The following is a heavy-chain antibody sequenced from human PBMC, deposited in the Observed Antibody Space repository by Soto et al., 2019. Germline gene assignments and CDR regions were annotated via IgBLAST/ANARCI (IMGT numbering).Heavy chain of an antibody. CDR3: ARDNPDYGDYVCLDY. D-gene: IGHD4-17*01. CDR2: ISSSSSYI. Sequence: GGSLRLSCAASGLTFSSYSMNWVRQAPGKGLEWVSSISSSSSYIYYADSVKGRFTISRDNAKNSLYLQMNSLRAEDTAVYYCARDNPDYGDYVCLDYWGQGTLVTVSS. CDR1: GLTFSSYS. J-gene: IGHJ4*02. V-gene: IGHV3-21*01.